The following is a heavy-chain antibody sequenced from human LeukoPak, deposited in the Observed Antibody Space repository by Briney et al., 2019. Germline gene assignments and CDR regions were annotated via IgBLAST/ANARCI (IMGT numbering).Heavy chain of an antibody. J-gene: IGHJ4*02. Sequence: SETLSLTCTVSGASISSSTYYWGWIRLAPWKGLEWIGTTYYSGSTYYNPSLRSRVTISADTSENQFSLKLSSATAADTAVYYCARHRLGSGYYFLFDYWGQGALVTVSS. V-gene: IGHV4-39*01. CDR3: ARHRLGSGYYFLFDY. D-gene: IGHD3-22*01. CDR2: TYYSGST. CDR1: GASISSSTYY.